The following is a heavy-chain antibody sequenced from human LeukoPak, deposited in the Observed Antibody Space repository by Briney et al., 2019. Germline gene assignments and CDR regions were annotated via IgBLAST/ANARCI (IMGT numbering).Heavy chain of an antibody. CDR2: ISYDGRDK. CDR1: GFTFSTYG. V-gene: IGHV3-30*18. CDR3: AKEHSIFLPLNYYYVMDV. Sequence: GGSLRLSCAASGFTFSTYGMHWVRQAPGKGLNWVAVISYDGRDKYYADSVKGRFTISRDNSKNTLYLQMNSLRADDTAVYYCAKEHSIFLPLNYYYVMDVWGQGTTVTVSS. J-gene: IGHJ6*02. D-gene: IGHD3-9*01.